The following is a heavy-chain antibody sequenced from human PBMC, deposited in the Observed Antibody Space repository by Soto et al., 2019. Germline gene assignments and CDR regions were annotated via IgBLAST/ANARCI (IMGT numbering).Heavy chain of an antibody. CDR2: ISVGSGSI. CDR3: VRDDKWAFDI. D-gene: IGHD1-26*01. J-gene: IGHJ3*02. CDR1: GFTFSSYA. Sequence: EAHLVESGGGLVQPGRSRRLSCAASGFTFSSYAFNWVRQAPGKGLEWISYISVGSGSIFYADSVKGRFTISRDDAQTSLYLQINTLRDEDTAIYFCVRDDKWAFDIWGQGTTVIVSS. V-gene: IGHV3-48*02.